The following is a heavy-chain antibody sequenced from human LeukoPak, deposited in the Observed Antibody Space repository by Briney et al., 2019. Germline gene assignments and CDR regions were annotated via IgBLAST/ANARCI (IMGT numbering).Heavy chain of an antibody. CDR2: IKQDGSEK. CDR3: ARVGDCSSTSCYTGDMDV. CDR1: GFTFSSYW. J-gene: IGHJ6*03. Sequence: PGGSLRLSCAASGFTFSSYWMSWVRQAPGKGLEWVANIKQDGSEKYYVDSVKGRFTISRDNAKSSLYPQMNSLRAEDTAVYYCARVGDCSSTSCYTGDMDVWGKGTTVTVSS. V-gene: IGHV3-7*01. D-gene: IGHD2-2*02.